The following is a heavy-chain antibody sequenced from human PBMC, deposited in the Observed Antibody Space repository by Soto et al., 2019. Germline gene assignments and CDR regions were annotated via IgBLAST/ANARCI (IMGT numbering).Heavy chain of an antibody. D-gene: IGHD1-26*01. CDR1: GLTFAGYA. Sequence: EVQLLESGGGLVQPGGSLRLSCESSGLTFAGYAFNWVAQAPGKGLEWVSAMSGSGAKTCYADSVKGRFTISRDNSKNTVYLQMNSLRGDDTAIYFCAKDRGSGNYGVLKDFEYWGQGTLVTVSS. V-gene: IGHV3-23*01. CDR3: AKDRGSGNYGVLKDFEY. J-gene: IGHJ4*02. CDR2: MSGSGAKT.